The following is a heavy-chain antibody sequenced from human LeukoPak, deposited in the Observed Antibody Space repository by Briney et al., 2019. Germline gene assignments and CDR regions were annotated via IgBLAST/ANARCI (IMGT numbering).Heavy chain of an antibody. Sequence: GGSLRLSCAASGFTFSSYGMHWVRQAPGKGLEWVAVISSDGNSKYYADSVKGRFSISRDNSKNTLYLQMNSLRAEDTAVYYCARDHSSGWYSDYFDYWGQGTLVTVSS. D-gene: IGHD6-19*01. CDR3: ARDHSSGWYSDYFDY. J-gene: IGHJ4*02. V-gene: IGHV3-30*03. CDR2: ISSDGNSK. CDR1: GFTFSSYG.